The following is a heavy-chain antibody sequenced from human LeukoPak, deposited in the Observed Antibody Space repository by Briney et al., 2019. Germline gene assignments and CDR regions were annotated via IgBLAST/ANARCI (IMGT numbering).Heavy chain of an antibody. D-gene: IGHD6-19*01. V-gene: IGHV4-34*01. Sequence: SETLSLTCAVYGGSFSGYYWSWIRQPPGKGLEWIGEINHSGSTNYNPSLKSRVTISVDTSKNQFSLKLSSVTAADTAVYYCAKGRPQFSSGWYSFDYWGQGTRVTVSS. CDR3: AKGRPQFSSGWYSFDY. CDR2: INHSGST. J-gene: IGHJ4*02. CDR1: GGSFSGYY.